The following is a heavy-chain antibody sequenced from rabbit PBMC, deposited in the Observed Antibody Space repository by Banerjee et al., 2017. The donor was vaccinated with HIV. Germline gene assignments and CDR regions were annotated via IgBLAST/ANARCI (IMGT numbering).Heavy chain of an antibody. Sequence: QEQLEESGGDLVKPEGSLTLTCTASGFSFSSNYWLCWVRQAPGKGLEWIACINTSSGNTVYASWAKGRFTISRTSSTTVTLYMGSLTAADTATYFCATCGSSWGLWGQGTLVTVS. CDR3: ATCGSSWGL. V-gene: IGHV1S45*01. CDR1: GFSFSSNYW. CDR2: INTSSGNT. D-gene: IGHD4-2*01. J-gene: IGHJ3*01.